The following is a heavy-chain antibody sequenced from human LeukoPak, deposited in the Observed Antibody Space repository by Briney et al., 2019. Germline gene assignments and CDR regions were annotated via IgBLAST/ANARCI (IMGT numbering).Heavy chain of an antibody. J-gene: IGHJ4*02. CDR2: IFYSGST. Sequence: SETLSLTCTVSGGSISSSSYYWGWIRQPPGKGLEWIGSIFYSGSTYYNPSLKSRVTISVDTSKNQFSLKLSSVTAADTAVYYCARHSSYHLDYWGQGTLVTVSS. CDR1: GGSISSSSYY. V-gene: IGHV4-39*01. D-gene: IGHD6-6*01. CDR3: ARHSSYHLDY.